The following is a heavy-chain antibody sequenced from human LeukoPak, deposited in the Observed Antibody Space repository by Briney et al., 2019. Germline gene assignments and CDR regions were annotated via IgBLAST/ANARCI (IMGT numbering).Heavy chain of an antibody. CDR2: ISSGSSYI. D-gene: IGHD3-10*01. CDR3: ARVPSGSYSNDAFDI. CDR1: GFTFSTSS. J-gene: IGHJ3*02. Sequence: GGSLRLSCAASGFTFSTSSMNWVRQAPGKGLEWVSSISSGSSYIFYADSVKGRFTISRDNAKNSLFLQMNGLRAEDTAVYYCARVPSGSYSNDAFDIWGQGTMVTVSS. V-gene: IGHV3-21*01.